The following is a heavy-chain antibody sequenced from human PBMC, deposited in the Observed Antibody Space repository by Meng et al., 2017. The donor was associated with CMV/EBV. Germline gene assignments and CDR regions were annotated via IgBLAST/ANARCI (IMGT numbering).Heavy chain of an antibody. CDR3: ARAKYSSSCDY. CDR2: IYYSGST. Sequence: QVQLQGSSPRMVKPSQTLSLTCTVSGCSISSGDWDRSWIGQGLGKGVEWIGYIYYSGSTYYDPSLKSRVTISVDTSKNKFSQRLSSVTAADTAVYYCARAKYSSSCDYWGQGTLVTVSS. J-gene: IGHJ4*02. CDR1: GCSISSGDWD. V-gene: IGHV4-30-4*08. D-gene: IGHD6-13*01.